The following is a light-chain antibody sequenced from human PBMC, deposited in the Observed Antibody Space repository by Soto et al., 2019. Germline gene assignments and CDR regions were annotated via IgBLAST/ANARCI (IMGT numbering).Light chain of an antibody. Sequence: QAVLTQPRSVSGSPGQSVTISCTGTSSDVGAFDFVSWYQQHPGKAPKIMIYAVNKRPSGVPDRFSASKYGNTASLTISGLQAEDEADYYCCSYAGNYVYVFGTGTKVTVL. V-gene: IGLV2-11*01. CDR2: AVN. J-gene: IGLJ1*01. CDR3: CSYAGNYVYV. CDR1: SSDVGAFDF.